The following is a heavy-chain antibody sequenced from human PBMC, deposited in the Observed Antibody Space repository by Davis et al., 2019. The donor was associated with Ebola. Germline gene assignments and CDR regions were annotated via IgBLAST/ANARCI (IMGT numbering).Heavy chain of an antibody. CDR3: ARAGRKYQLLTRDYYYYYGMDV. V-gene: IGHV3-21*01. CDR2: ISSSSSYI. CDR1: GFTFSSYS. J-gene: IGHJ6*02. Sequence: PGGSLRLSCAASGFTFSSYSMNWVRQAPGKGLEWVSSISSSSSYIYYADSVKGRFTISRDNAKNSLYLQMNSLRAEDTAVYYCARAGRKYQLLTRDYYYYYGMDVWGQGTTVTVSS. D-gene: IGHD2-2*01.